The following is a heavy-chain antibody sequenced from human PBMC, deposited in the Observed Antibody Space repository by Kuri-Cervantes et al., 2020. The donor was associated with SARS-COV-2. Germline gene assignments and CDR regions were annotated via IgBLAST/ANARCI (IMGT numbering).Heavy chain of an antibody. V-gene: IGHV1-8*03. D-gene: IGHD3-3*01. CDR3: ARDPTPYYDFWSGSYYFDY. CDR1: GYTFTSYD. Sequence: ASVKVSCKASGYTFTSYDIDWVRQATGQGLEWMGWMNPNSGNTGYAQKFQGRVTITRNTSISTAYMELSSLRSEDTAVYYCARDPTPYYDFWSGSYYFDYGDQGTLVTVSS. CDR2: MNPNSGNT. J-gene: IGHJ4*02.